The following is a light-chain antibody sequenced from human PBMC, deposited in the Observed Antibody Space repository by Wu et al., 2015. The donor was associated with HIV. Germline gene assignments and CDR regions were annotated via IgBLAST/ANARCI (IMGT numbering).Light chain of an antibody. Sequence: IVLTQSPVILSLSPGERATLSCRASETVINSLAWYQQRPGQAPRLLIYDASKRASDIPDRFRGSGTGTDFTLTISSLQPEDVATYYCQKYNTAPWTFGQGT. CDR1: ETVINS. V-gene: IGKV3-11*01. CDR2: DAS. CDR3: QKYNTAPWT. J-gene: IGKJ1*01.